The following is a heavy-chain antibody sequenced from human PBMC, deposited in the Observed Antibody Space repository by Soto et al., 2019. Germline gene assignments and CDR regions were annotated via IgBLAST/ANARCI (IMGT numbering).Heavy chain of an antibody. V-gene: IGHV3-74*01. CDR3: TSGYYSYYFDY. CDR2: ISSGGTST. D-gene: IGHD3-3*01. J-gene: IGHJ4*02. Sequence: GGSLRLSCTASGVPFSSYLMHWVRQTPGKGLVWVSRISSGGTSTSYEDSVKGRFTISRDNAKNTLYLQMNSLRAEDTAVYYCTSGYYSYYFDYWGQGTLVTVSS. CDR1: GVPFSSYL.